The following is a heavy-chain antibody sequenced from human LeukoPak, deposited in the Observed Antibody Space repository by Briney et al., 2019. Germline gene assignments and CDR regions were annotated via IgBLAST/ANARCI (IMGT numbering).Heavy chain of an antibody. CDR1: GGSISSGGYY. J-gene: IGHJ5*02. D-gene: IGHD3-22*01. V-gene: IGHV4-31*03. CDR3: ARDYYDSSGYTVIDP. Sequence: SQTLSLTCTVSGGSISSGGYYWSWIRQHPGKGLEWIGYIYYSGSTYYNPSLKSRVTISVDTSKNQFSLKLSSVTAADTAVYYCARDYYDSSGYTVIDPWGQGTLVTVSS. CDR2: IYYSGST.